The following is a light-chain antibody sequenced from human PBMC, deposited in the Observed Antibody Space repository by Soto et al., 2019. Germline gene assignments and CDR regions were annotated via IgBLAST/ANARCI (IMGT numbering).Light chain of an antibody. CDR1: QSVSSD. J-gene: IGKJ1*01. CDR3: QYSGISPGT. Sequence: EVVLTQSPATLSLSPGERATLPCRASQSVSSDLAWYQQKPGQAPRLLIYGSSSRATGVPDRFSGSGSGTDFTLTISRLEPEDFAVYYCQYSGISPGTFGQGTKVDIK. CDR2: GSS. V-gene: IGKV3-20*01.